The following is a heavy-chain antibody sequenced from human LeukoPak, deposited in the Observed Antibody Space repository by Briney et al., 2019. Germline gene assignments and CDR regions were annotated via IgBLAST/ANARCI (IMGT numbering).Heavy chain of an antibody. J-gene: IGHJ3*02. D-gene: IGHD2-15*01. Sequence: PGGSLRLSCAASGFTFSDYYMNWIRQAPGKGLEWVSYISSSGSTIYYADSVKGRFTISRDNAKNSLYLQMNSLRAEDTAVYYCARELLGYCSGGSCPGGFDIWGQGTMVTVSS. CDR1: GFTFSDYY. V-gene: IGHV3-11*01. CDR3: ARELLGYCSGGSCPGGFDI. CDR2: ISSSGSTI.